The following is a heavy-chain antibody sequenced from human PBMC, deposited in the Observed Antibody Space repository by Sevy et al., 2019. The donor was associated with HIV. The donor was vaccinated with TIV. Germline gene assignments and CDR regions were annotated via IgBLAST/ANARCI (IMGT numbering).Heavy chain of an antibody. Sequence: SVKVSCMVSGYTLSELSIHWVRQAPGKGLEWMGSFDPEDDETIYAQKFQGRVTMTEDTSTDTAYMELNNLRSEDTAVYYCATTKDYYDSSGSPFDYWGQGTLVTVSS. D-gene: IGHD3-22*01. V-gene: IGHV1-24*01. CDR2: FDPEDDET. J-gene: IGHJ4*02. CDR1: GYTLSELS. CDR3: ATTKDYYDSSGSPFDY.